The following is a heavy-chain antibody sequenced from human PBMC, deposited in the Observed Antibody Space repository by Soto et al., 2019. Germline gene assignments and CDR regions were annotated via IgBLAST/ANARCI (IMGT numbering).Heavy chain of an antibody. CDR3: AAVDIGDY. Sequence: QVHLVQSGAEVKEPGASVKVSCKTSGYTFTSYAIHWVRQVPGQRLEWMGWVYGDSGNTKYLEKFQDRVTFTRDTSASTAYMEVRNLRSEDTALYFCAAVDIGDYWGQGTLVTVSS. CDR1: GYTFTSYA. CDR2: VYGDSGNT. D-gene: IGHD5-12*01. J-gene: IGHJ4*02. V-gene: IGHV1-3*01.